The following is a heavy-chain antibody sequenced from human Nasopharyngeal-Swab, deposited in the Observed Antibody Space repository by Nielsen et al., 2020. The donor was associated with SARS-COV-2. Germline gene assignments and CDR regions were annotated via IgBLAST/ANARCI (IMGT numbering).Heavy chain of an antibody. CDR3: AREYYDILTGYYSNTDY. V-gene: IGHV2-5*01. Sequence: SGPTLVKPTQTLTLTCTFSGFSLSTSGVGVGWIRQPPGKALKWLALIYWNDDKRYSPSLKSRLTITKDTSKNQVVLTMTSMDPADTATYYCAREYYDILTGYYSNTDYWGQGTLVTVSS. CDR2: IYWNDDK. D-gene: IGHD3-9*01. CDR1: GFSLSTSGVG. J-gene: IGHJ4*02.